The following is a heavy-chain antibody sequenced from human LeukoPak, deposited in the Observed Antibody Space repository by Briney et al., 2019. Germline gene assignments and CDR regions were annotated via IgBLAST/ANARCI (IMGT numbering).Heavy chain of an antibody. CDR1: GFTFSSYG. CDR3: ARGSYGSGSYSNYYYYGMDV. J-gene: IGHJ6*02. Sequence: QSGGSLRLSCAASGFTFSSYGMHWVRQAPGKGLEWVTAVSYDGSNQYYADSVKGRFTISRDNSRNTLYLQMNSLRAEDTAVYYCARGSYGSGSYSNYYYYGMDVWGQGTTVTVSS. V-gene: IGHV3-30*03. D-gene: IGHD3-10*01. CDR2: VSYDGSNQ.